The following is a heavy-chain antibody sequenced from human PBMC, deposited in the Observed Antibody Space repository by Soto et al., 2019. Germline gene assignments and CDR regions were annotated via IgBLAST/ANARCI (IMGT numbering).Heavy chain of an antibody. CDR1: GFTFSSYA. D-gene: IGHD2-21*01. CDR3: AHIPLARYYYYYYMDV. J-gene: IGHJ6*03. CDR2: ISRSGGST. Sequence: GGSLRLSCAASGFTFSSYAMSWVRQAPGKGLEWVSAISRSGGSTYYADSVKGRFTISRDNSKNTLYLQMNSLRAEDTAVYYCAHIPLARYYYYYYMDVWGKGTTVTVSS. V-gene: IGHV3-23*01.